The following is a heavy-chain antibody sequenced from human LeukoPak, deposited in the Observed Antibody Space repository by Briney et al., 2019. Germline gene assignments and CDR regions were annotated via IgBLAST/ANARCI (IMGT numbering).Heavy chain of an antibody. Sequence: SETLSLTCAVYGGSFSGYYWNWIRQPPGKGLEWIGEINHSGSTNYNPSLKSRVTISVDTSKNQFSLKLSSVTAADTAFYYCARSDLYGDYPPGNYWGQGTLVAVSS. D-gene: IGHD4-17*01. J-gene: IGHJ4*02. CDR1: GGSFSGYY. V-gene: IGHV4-34*01. CDR3: ARSDLYGDYPPGNY. CDR2: INHSGST.